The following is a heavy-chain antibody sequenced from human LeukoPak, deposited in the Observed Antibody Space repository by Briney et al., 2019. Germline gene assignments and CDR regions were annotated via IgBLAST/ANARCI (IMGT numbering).Heavy chain of an antibody. J-gene: IGHJ4*02. D-gene: IGHD2-21*02. CDR3: ARFYCGGDCYAGYFDY. V-gene: IGHV3-53*01. Sequence: PGGSLRLSCAASGFTASRNYRSWFRHAPGKGLEWVSIIYNGGSTYYADSVRGRFTISRDNSKNTLYPQMNSLRAEDTAVYYCARFYCGGDCYAGYFDYWGQGTLVTVSS. CDR2: IYNGGST. CDR1: GFTASRNY.